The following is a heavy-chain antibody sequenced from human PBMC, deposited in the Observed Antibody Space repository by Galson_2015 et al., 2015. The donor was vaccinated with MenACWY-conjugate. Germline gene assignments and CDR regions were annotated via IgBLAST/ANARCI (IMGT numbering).Heavy chain of an antibody. CDR2: INPGGGST. CDR3: TSGFYYFDY. CDR1: GDTFSRYY. J-gene: IGHJ4*02. D-gene: IGHD2/OR15-2a*01. V-gene: IGHV1-46*01. Sequence: SVKVSCKASGDTFSRYYMHWVRQAPGQGLEWMGIINPGGGSTRYAQKIQGRASMTRDTSTSTLYLELSSLRNDDTAVYYCTSGFYYFDYWGQGTQVIVSS.